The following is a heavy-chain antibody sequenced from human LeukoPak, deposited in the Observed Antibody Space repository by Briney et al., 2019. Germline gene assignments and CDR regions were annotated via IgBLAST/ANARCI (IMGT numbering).Heavy chain of an antibody. D-gene: IGHD3-22*01. CDR2: IRYDVSNK. J-gene: IGHJ4*02. CDR1: GFTFSSYG. V-gene: IGHV3-30*02. CDR3: AKDHYYYDSSGYMSIFSDY. Sequence: GGSLRLSCAASGFTFSSYGMHWVRQAPGKGLEWVAFIRYDVSNKYYADSVKGRFTISRDNSKNTLYLQMNSLRAEDTAVYYCAKDHYYYDSSGYMSIFSDYWGQGTLVTVSS.